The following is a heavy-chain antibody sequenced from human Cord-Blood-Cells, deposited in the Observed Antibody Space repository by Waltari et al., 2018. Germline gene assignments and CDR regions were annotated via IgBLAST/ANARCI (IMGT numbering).Heavy chain of an antibody. CDR1: GYTFTSYD. J-gene: IGHJ5*02. CDR3: ARGGKVGNWFDP. CDR2: MNPNSGTT. D-gene: IGHD1-26*01. V-gene: IGHV1-8*03. Sequence: QVQLVQSGAEVKKPGASVKVSCKASGYTFTSYDINWVRQATGQGLEWMGWMNPNSGTTGEAQKFQGRGTITRNTSISTAYMELSSLRSEDTAVYYCARGGKVGNWFDPWGQGTLVTVSS.